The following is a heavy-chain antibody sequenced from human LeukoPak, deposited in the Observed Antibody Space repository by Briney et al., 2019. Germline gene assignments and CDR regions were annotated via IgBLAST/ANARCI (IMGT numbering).Heavy chain of an antibody. CDR2: IQQDGSRK. J-gene: IGHJ4*02. V-gene: IGHV3-7*01. CDR3: ARDTENTDIWSGYAY. Sequence: GGSLRLSCAASGFTFGGYWMSWVRQAPGKGLEWVANIQQDGSRKYYVDSVKGRFTISRDNAESSMYLQMNSLRAEDTAVYYCARDTENTDIWSGYAYWGQGALVTVSS. D-gene: IGHD3-3*01. CDR1: GFTFGGYW.